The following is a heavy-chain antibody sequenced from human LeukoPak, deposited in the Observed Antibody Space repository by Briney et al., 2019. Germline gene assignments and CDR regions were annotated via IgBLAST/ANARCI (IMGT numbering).Heavy chain of an antibody. CDR2: LFGSGRT. CDR1: GFTVGSNY. V-gene: IGHV3-66*02. CDR3: VRVRSSSRYFDL. J-gene: IGHJ4*02. Sequence: GGSLRLSCAASGFTVGSNYMNWVRQAPGKGPEWVSILFGSGRTYYADSVKGRFTISRDNSKNTLFLQMNNMRTEDTAIYYCVRVRSSSRYFDLWGQGTLVTVSS. D-gene: IGHD6-13*01.